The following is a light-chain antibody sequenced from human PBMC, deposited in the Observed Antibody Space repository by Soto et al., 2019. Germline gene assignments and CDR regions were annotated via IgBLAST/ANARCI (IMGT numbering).Light chain of an antibody. CDR3: NSFTTSNTYV. V-gene: IGLV2-14*03. CDR2: DVS. Sequence: QSVLTQPASVSGSRGQSITISCTGAISDVGGFDHVSWYQQHPGKVPRLLIYDVSSRPSGVSDRFSGSKSGNTASLTISGLQAEDEADYYCNSFTTSNTYVFGTGTKVTVL. CDR1: ISDVGGFDH. J-gene: IGLJ1*01.